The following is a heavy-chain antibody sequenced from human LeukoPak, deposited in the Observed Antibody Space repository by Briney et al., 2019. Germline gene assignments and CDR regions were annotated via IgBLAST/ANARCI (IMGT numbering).Heavy chain of an antibody. CDR2: IGHTGSIT. Sequence: GGSLILSCAGSGFTFSSYSMNWVRHAPGKGLEWVSYIGHTGSITDYADSVKGRFTISRDNAKNSLYLQMNSLRAEDTAVYYCARVPKRESYPREPGGQGTLVTVSS. CDR3: ARVPKRESYPREP. D-gene: IGHD1-26*01. CDR1: GFTFSSYS. V-gene: IGHV3-48*04. J-gene: IGHJ5*02.